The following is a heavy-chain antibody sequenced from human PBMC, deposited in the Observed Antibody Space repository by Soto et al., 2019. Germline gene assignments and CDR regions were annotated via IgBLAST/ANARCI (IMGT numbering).Heavy chain of an antibody. CDR2: IYYSGST. CDR3: ARYCSGGSCYRGAFDI. J-gene: IGHJ3*02. D-gene: IGHD2-15*01. Sequence: SETLSLTCTVSGGSISSGGYYWSWIRQHPGKSLEWIGYIYYSGSTYYNPSLKSRVTISVDTSKNQFSLKLSSVTAADTAVYYCARYCSGGSCYRGAFDIWGQGTMVTVSS. CDR1: GGSISSGGYY. V-gene: IGHV4-31*03.